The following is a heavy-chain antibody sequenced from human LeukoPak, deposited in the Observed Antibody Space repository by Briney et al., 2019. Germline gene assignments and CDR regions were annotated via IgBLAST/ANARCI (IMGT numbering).Heavy chain of an antibody. CDR3: ARDQGTVPYFDY. D-gene: IGHD4-17*01. CDR2: INPSGGST. V-gene: IGHV1-46*01. J-gene: IGHJ4*02. Sequence: ASVKVSCKASGYTFTSYYMHWVRQAPGQGLEWMGIINPSGGSTSYAQKFQGRVTMTRDTSTSTVYMELRSLRSDDTAVYYCARDQGTVPYFDYWGQGTLVTVSS. CDR1: GYTFTSYY.